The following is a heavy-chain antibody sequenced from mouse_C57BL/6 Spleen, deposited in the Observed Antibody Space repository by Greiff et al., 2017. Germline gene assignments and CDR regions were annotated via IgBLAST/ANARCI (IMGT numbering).Heavy chain of an antibody. CDR3: ARGGGFYYGSSYAMDY. D-gene: IGHD1-1*01. V-gene: IGHV14-3*01. Sequence: VHVKQSVAELVRPGASVKLSCTASGFNIKNTYMHWVKQRPEQGLEWIGRIDPANGNTKYAPKFQGKATITADTSSNTAYLQLSSLTSEDTAIYYCARGGGFYYGSSYAMDYWGQGTSVTVSS. J-gene: IGHJ4*01. CDR2: IDPANGNT. CDR1: GFNIKNTY.